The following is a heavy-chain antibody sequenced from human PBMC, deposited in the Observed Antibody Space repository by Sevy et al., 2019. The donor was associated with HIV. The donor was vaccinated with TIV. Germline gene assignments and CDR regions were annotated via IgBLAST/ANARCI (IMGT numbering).Heavy chain of an antibody. D-gene: IGHD3-16*01. CDR1: GDSIISSHYS. CDR2: FSYSGSA. J-gene: IGHJ5*02. Sequence: SETLSLTCTVSGDSIISSHYSWGWIRQPPGKGLEWIGTFSYSGSAYYSPSLKSRVTISVDTSTNHFSLKLTSVTAADTSVYYCARLHPGEEAGGWFDPWGPGTLVTVSS. CDR3: ARLHPGEEAGGWFDP. V-gene: IGHV4-39*02.